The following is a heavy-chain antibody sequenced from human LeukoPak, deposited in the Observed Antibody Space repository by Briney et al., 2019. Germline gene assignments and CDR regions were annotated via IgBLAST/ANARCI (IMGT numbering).Heavy chain of an antibody. D-gene: IGHD3-16*02. J-gene: IGHJ6*03. CDR1: GFTFSRYS. CDR2: ISISSSYI. V-gene: IGHV3-21*01. CDR3: ARDLLGYNYHYMDV. Sequence: AGGSLRLSCAASGFTFSRYSMNWVRQAPGKGLEWVSPISISSSYIYYADSVKGRFTISRDNAKNSLYLQMNSLRAEDTAVYYCARDLLGYNYHYMDVWGKGTTVTVSS.